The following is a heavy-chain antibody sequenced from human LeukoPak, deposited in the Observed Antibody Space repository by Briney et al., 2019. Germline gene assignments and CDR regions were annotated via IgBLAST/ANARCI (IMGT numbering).Heavy chain of an antibody. CDR1: GFTFSSYA. J-gene: IGHJ5*02. Sequence: GRSLRLSCAASGFTFSSYAMHWVRQAPGKGLEWVAVISYDGSNKYYADSVKGRFTISRDNSKNTLYLQMNSLRAEDTAVYYCARDVPAYGSGNTWGQGTLVTVPS. CDR2: ISYDGSNK. V-gene: IGHV3-30*04. D-gene: IGHD3-10*01. CDR3: ARDVPAYGSGNT.